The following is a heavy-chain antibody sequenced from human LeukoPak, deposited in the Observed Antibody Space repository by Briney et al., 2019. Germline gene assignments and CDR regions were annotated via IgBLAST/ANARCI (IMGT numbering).Heavy chain of an antibody. CDR3: AREHLGYSSDYGMDV. D-gene: IGHD5-18*01. CDR1: GGSISSYY. CDR2: IYYSGST. J-gene: IGHJ6*02. V-gene: IGHV4-59*01. Sequence: SETLSLTCTVSGGSISSYYWSWIRQPPGKGLEWIGYIYYSGSTNYTPSLKSRVTISVDTSKNQFSLKLSSVTAADTAVYYCAREHLGYSSDYGMDVWGQGTTVTVSS.